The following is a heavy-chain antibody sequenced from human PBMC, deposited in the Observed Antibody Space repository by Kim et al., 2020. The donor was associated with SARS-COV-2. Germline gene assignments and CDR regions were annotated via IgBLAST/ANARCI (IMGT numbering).Heavy chain of an antibody. D-gene: IGHD3-16*01. J-gene: IGHJ4*02. Sequence: SETLSLTCTVSGDSINSYYWSWIRQPPGKGLEWIGYIYYSGSTTYNPSLKSRVTISVDTSKNQFSLNLSSVTAADTAVYYCARVRFGQVDYWGQGTLVTVSS. CDR3: ARVRFGQVDY. CDR2: IYYSGST. CDR1: GDSINSYY. V-gene: IGHV4-59*01.